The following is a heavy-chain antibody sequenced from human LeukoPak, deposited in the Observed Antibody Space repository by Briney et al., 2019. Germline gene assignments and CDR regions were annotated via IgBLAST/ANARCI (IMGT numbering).Heavy chain of an antibody. CDR1: GGSISSYY. CDR2: IYTSGST. J-gene: IGHJ3*02. D-gene: IGHD2-15*01. Sequence: SETLSLTCTVSGGSISSYYWSWSRQPAGKGLEWIGRIYTSGSTNYNPSLKSRVTMSVDTSKNQFSLKLSSVTAADTAVYYCARKMGYCSGVSCYGNAFDIWGQGKMVTVSS. V-gene: IGHV4-4*07. CDR3: ARKMGYCSGVSCYGNAFDI.